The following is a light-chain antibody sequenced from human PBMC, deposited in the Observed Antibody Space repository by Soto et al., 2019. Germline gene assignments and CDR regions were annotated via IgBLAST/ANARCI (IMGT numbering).Light chain of an antibody. Sequence: EIVMTQSPDILSVPPGDRATLPCRASESLRSDRAWYQHKPVQAPTLLIFGGSIRAADIPARFNGSGSRTEYTHTIGTMQADDFAIYYYQQYHYWPTLPFGQGTRLETK. CDR2: GGS. CDR3: QQYHYWPTLP. V-gene: IGKV3-15*01. CDR1: ESLRSD. J-gene: IGKJ5*01.